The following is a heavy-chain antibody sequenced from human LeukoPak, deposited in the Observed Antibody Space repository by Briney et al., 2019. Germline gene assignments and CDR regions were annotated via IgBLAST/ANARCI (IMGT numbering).Heavy chain of an antibody. J-gene: IGHJ5*02. D-gene: IGHD6-25*01. CDR3: ARRRAGQQRGYNWFDP. Sequence: RASVKVSCKASGYTFTSYDINWVRQATGQGLEWMGWLNPNSGNTGYAQKFQGRVTMTRNTSISTAYMELSSLRSEDTAVYYCARRRAGQQRGYNWFDPWGQGTLVTVSS. CDR1: GYTFTSYD. V-gene: IGHV1-8*01. CDR2: LNPNSGNT.